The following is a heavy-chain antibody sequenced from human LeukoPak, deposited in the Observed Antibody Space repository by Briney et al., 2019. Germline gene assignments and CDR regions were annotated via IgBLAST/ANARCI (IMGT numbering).Heavy chain of an antibody. CDR3: ARGRMGARVYFDY. CDR2: IYYSGST. V-gene: IGHV4-59*01. J-gene: IGHJ4*02. Sequence: KASETLSLTCTVSGGSISSYYWSWIRQPPGKGLEWIGYIYYSGSTNYNPSLKSRVTISVDTSKNQFSLKLSSVTAADTAVYYCARGRMGARVYFDYWGQGTLVTVSS. D-gene: IGHD1-26*01. CDR1: GGSISSYY.